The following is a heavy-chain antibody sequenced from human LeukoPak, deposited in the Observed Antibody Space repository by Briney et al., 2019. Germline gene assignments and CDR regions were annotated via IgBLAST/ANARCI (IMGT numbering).Heavy chain of an antibody. D-gene: IGHD3-3*01. V-gene: IGHV3-23*01. CDR2: ISGSGGST. CDR1: GFTFSSYA. CDR3: AKDQDKRDFWSGYYLSDSFDY. Sequence: GGSLRLSCAASGFTFSSYAMSWVRQAPGKGLEWVSAISGSGGSTYYADSVKGRFTISRDDSKNTLYLQMNSLRAEDTAVYYCAKDQDKRDFWSGYYLSDSFDYWGQGTLVTVSS. J-gene: IGHJ4*02.